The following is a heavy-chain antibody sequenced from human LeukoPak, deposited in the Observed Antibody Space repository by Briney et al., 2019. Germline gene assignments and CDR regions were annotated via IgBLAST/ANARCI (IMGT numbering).Heavy chain of an antibody. J-gene: IGHJ3*02. CDR1: GGSISSNSYY. CDR2: IYYSGST. V-gene: IGHV4-39*01. CDR3: ARLPNSGSYLGHLDI. D-gene: IGHD1-26*01. Sequence: SETLSPTCTVSGGSISSNSYYWGWIRQPPGKGLDWIGSIYYSGSTYYNPSLKSRVTISVDTSKNQFSVKLSSVTAADTAMYYCARLPNSGSYLGHLDIWGQGTMVTVSS.